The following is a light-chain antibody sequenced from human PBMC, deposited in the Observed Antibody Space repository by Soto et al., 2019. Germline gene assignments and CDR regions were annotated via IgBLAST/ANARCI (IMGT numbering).Light chain of an antibody. Sequence: DIQMTQSPSSVSASVGDRVTITCRASQGIGSWLAWYQQKPGKAPKLLIYAASSLQSGVPSRFSGSGSATDFTLTIGSLQTEDFATYYCQEDNSFPRTFGQGTKVEIK. CDR1: QGIGSW. CDR3: QEDNSFPRT. CDR2: AAS. J-gene: IGKJ1*01. V-gene: IGKV1-12*01.